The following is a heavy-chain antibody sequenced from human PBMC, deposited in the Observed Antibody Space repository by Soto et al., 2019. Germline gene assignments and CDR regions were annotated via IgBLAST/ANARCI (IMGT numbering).Heavy chain of an antibody. CDR1: SGSIISSSYY. D-gene: IGHD2-2*02. V-gene: IGHV4-39*01. CDR2: MYYSGST. Sequence: PSETLSLTCTVSSGSIISSSYYWGWIRQPPGKGLEWIGSMYYSGSTYYNPSLKSRVTISVDTSERQFSLRLSSVTAADTAVYYCARGYCSSSSCYKVGWFDPWGQGTLVTVS. CDR3: ARGYCSSSSCYKVGWFDP. J-gene: IGHJ5*02.